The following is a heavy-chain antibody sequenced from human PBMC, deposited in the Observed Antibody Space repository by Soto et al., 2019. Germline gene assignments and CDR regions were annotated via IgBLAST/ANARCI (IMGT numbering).Heavy chain of an antibody. Sequence: QLQLQESGSGLVIPSQTLSLTCAVSGGSMSSGGYSWSWIRQPPGKGLEWVGYIYYSGTTYYNPSLKSRVTLSVDRSKNQFSLKLSSVTDADTAVYFCARGDNYDSNGYFDYWGQGTLVTVSS. D-gene: IGHD3-22*01. J-gene: IGHJ4*02. CDR3: ARGDNYDSNGYFDY. CDR2: IYYSGTT. V-gene: IGHV4-30-2*01. CDR1: GGSMSSGGYS.